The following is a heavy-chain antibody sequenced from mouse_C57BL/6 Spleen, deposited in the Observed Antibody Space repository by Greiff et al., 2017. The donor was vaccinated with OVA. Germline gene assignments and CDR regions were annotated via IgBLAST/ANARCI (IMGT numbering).Heavy chain of an antibody. CDR1: GYSITSGYY. CDR2: ISYDGSN. D-gene: IGHD1-1*01. J-gene: IGHJ2*01. CDR3: ARDYYGSSYYFDD. V-gene: IGHV3-6*01. Sequence: DVQLQESGPGLVKPSQSLSLTCSVTGYSITSGYYWNWIRQFPGNKLEWMGYISYDGSNNYNPSLKDRISITRDTAKNQFFLKLNSVTTEDTATYYCARDYYGSSYYFDDWGQGTTLTVSS.